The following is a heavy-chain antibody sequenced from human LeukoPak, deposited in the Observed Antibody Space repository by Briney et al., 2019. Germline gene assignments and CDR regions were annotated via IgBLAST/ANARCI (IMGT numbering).Heavy chain of an antibody. CDR2: INPNSGGT. J-gene: IGHJ4*02. D-gene: IGHD3-3*01. CDR1: GYTFTGYY. Sequence: GASVKVSCKPSGYTFTGYYMHWVRQAPGQGLEWMGWINPNSGGTNYAQKFQGRVTMTRDTSISTAYMELSRLRSEDTAVYYCATNYGPFWSGPVDYWGQGTLVSVSS. CDR3: ATNYGPFWSGPVDY. V-gene: IGHV1-2*02.